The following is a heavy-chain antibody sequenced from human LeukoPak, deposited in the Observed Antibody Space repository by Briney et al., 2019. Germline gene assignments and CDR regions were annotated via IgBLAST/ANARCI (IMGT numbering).Heavy chain of an antibody. Sequence: SETLSLTCAVSGGSISSGGYSWSWIRQPPGKAMEFIAYIYYTGNTYFNPSLKSRVTISVDTSKNQFSLKLSSVTAADTAVYYCARICSGGSCYSHWFDPWGQGTLVTVSS. V-gene: IGHV4-30-4*07. CDR1: GGSISSGGYS. D-gene: IGHD2-15*01. CDR2: IYYTGNT. CDR3: ARICSGGSCYSHWFDP. J-gene: IGHJ5*02.